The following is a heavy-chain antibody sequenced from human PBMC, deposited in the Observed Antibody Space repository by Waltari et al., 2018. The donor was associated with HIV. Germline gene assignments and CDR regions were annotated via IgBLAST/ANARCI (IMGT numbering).Heavy chain of an antibody. J-gene: IGHJ5*02. CDR1: GGSISSYY. V-gene: IGHV4-59*01. CDR3: ARDYYDSSGYYYGYSP. Sequence: QVQLQESGPGLVKPSEPLSLTCTVSGGSISSYYWSWIRQPPGKGLEWIGYIYYSGSTNYNPSLKSRVTISVDTSKNQFSLKLSSVTAADTAVYYCARDYYDSSGYYYGYSPWGQGTLVTVSS. CDR2: IYYSGST. D-gene: IGHD3-22*01.